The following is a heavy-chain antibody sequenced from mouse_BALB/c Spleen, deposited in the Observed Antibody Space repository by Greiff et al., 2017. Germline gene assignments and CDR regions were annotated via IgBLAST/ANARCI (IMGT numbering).Heavy chain of an antibody. CDR2: IYPGDGDT. CDR1: GYAFSSSW. D-gene: IGHD3-1*01. CDR3: ARMTSGYLYYAMDY. Sequence: VQLQQSGPELVKPGASVKISCKASGYAFSSSWMNWVKQRPGQGLEWIGRIYPGDGDTNSNGKFKGKATLTADKSSSTAYMQLSSLTSVDSAVYFCARMTSGYLYYAMDYWGQGTSVTVSS. J-gene: IGHJ4*01. V-gene: IGHV1-82*01.